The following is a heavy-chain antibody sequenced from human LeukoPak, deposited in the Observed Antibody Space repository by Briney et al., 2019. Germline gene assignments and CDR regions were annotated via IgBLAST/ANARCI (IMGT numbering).Heavy chain of an antibody. D-gene: IGHD5-12*01. Sequence: PGRSLRLSCAASGFTFNNYIMNWVRQAPGKGLEWVSFITSSSDTMYHADSVKGRFTISRDNAKNSVYLQMNSLRDEDTALYYCARGRRGYSGYDFDYWGQGTLVTVSS. CDR3: ARGRRGYSGYDFDY. J-gene: IGHJ4*02. V-gene: IGHV3-48*02. CDR1: GFTFNNYI. CDR2: ITSSSDTM.